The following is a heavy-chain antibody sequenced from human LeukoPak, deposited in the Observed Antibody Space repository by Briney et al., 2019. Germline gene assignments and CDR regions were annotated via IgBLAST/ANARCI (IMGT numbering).Heavy chain of an antibody. D-gene: IGHD3-16*01. CDR3: ARLDDYVWGPLDY. CDR1: GYSFINYW. J-gene: IGHJ4*02. Sequence: GESLKISCKGSGYSFINYWIGWVRQMPGKGLEWMGIIYPGDSDSRYSPSFQGQVTISVDKSISTAYLQWSSLEASDTAIYYCARLDDYVWGPLDYWGQGTLVTVSS. CDR2: IYPGDSDS. V-gene: IGHV5-51*01.